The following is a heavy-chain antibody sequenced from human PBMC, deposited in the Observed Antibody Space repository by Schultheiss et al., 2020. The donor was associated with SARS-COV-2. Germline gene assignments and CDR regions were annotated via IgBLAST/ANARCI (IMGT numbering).Heavy chain of an antibody. Sequence: GGSLRLSCAASGFTFSSYSMNWVRQAPGKGLEWVSYISSSSSYIYYADSVKGRFTISRDNAKNSLYLQMNSLRAEDTAVYYCARGSGSYYFGAFDIWGQGTMVTVSS. J-gene: IGHJ3*02. CDR1: GFTFSSYS. CDR2: ISSSSSYI. D-gene: IGHD1-26*01. V-gene: IGHV3-21*05. CDR3: ARGSGSYYFGAFDI.